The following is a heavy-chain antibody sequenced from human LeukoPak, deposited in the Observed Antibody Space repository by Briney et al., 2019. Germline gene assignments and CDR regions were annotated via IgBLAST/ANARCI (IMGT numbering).Heavy chain of an antibody. J-gene: IGHJ6*02. Sequence: GGSLRLSCVASGFTFSTYNMNWVRQAPGKGLEWVSSMSSSSSYKYYADSVKGRFTISRDNAKNSMSLQMNSLRAEDTAVYYCATYPGLARMDVWGQGTTVTVSS. V-gene: IGHV3-21*01. CDR3: ATYPGLARMDV. CDR2: MSSSSSYK. D-gene: IGHD5-12*01. CDR1: GFTFSTYN.